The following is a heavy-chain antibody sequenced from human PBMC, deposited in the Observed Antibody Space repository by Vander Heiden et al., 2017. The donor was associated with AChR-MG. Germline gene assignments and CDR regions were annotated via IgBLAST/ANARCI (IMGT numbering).Heavy chain of an antibody. V-gene: IGHV4-61*01. J-gene: IGHJ5*02. Sequence: RTVSGGSVSSGSYYWSWIRQPPGKGLEWIGYIYYSGSTNYNPSLKRRVTISVDTSKNQFSLKLSSVTAADTAVYYCARSKILWCGDDRCGWFDPWGQGTLVTVSS. D-gene: IGHD3-10*01. CDR1: GGSVSSGSYY. CDR2: IYYSGST. CDR3: ARSKILWCGDDRCGWFDP.